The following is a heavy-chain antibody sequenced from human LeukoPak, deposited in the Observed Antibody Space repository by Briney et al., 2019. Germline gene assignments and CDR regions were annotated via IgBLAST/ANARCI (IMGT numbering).Heavy chain of an antibody. J-gene: IGHJ4*02. V-gene: IGHV4-39*01. D-gene: IGHD5-18*01. CDR1: GGSISSSSYY. CDR3: ARKSTAMAGSFDY. Sequence: PSETLSLTCTVSGGSISSSSYYWGWIRQPPGKGLEWIGSIYYSGSTYYNPSLKSRVTIPVDTSKNQFSLKLSSVTAADTAVYYCARKSTAMAGSFDYWGQGTLVTVSS. CDR2: IYYSGST.